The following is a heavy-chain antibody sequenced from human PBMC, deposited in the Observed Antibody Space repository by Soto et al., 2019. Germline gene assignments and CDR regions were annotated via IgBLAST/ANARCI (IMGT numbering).Heavy chain of an antibody. CDR2: IVPIFETL. Sequence: QVQLVQSGAEVKKPGSSVKVSCKASGATFSGYAINWVRQAPGQGLEWLGRIVPIFETLNYAERFQVRVAITADESTKTVYMELPNLTHADTAVYYCVVMGKVAVSNTRSFDYWGQGTQVTFSS. J-gene: IGHJ4*02. CDR3: VVMGKVAVSNTRSFDY. D-gene: IGHD6-19*01. V-gene: IGHV1-69*18. CDR1: GATFSGYA.